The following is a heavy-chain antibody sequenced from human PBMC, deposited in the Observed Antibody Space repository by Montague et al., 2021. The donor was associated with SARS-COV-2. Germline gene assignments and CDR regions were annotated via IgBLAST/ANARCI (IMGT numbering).Heavy chain of an antibody. CDR2: IYYSGTT. V-gene: IGHV4-39*01. J-gene: IGHJ5*02. D-gene: IGHD3-10*01. Sequence: SETLSLTCTVSGGSISSNNNHWGWIRQSAGKGLEWIGSIYYSGTTYYNPSLKSRVTISVDTSKNQFSLRLSSVTATDTSVYYCARSTATFGESHNWFAPWGQGTLVSVSS. CDR3: ARSTATFGESHNWFAP. CDR1: GGSISSNNNH.